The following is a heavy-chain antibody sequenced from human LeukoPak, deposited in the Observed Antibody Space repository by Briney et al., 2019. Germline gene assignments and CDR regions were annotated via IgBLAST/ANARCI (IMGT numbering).Heavy chain of an antibody. J-gene: IGHJ4*02. D-gene: IGHD2-21*02. V-gene: IGHV1-46*01. Sequence: ASVKVSCKASGYTFTSYYMHWVRQAPGQGLEWMGIINPSGGSTSYAQKFHGRVTMTRDTSTSTVYMELSSLRSEDTAMYYCARGRDYCGGDCFYFDYWGQGTLVTVSS. CDR3: ARGRDYCGGDCFYFDY. CDR1: GYTFTSYY. CDR2: INPSGGST.